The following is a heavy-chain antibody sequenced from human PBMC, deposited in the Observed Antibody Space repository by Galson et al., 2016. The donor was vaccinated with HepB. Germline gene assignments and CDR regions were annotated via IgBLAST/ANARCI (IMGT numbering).Heavy chain of an antibody. J-gene: IGHJ6*02. D-gene: IGHD6-19*01. CDR2: ISYDGSNK. CDR1: GFTFSSYA. V-gene: IGHV3-30*04. Sequence: SLRLSCAASGFTFSSYAMHWVRQAPGKGLEWVAVISYDGSNKYYADSVKGRFPLSRDNSKNTLYLQMNSLRAEDTAVYYCARDQNRHYSSGWGYYYYGLDVWGQGTTVTVSS. CDR3: ARDQNRHYSSGWGYYYYGLDV.